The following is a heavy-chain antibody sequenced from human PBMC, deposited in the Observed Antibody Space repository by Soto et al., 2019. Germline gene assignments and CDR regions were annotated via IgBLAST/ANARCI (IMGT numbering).Heavy chain of an antibody. J-gene: IGHJ4*02. Sequence: QVQLVQSGAEVKKPGSSVKVSCKASGYTFTGYYMHWVRQAPGQGLEWMGWINPNSGGTNYAQKFQGWVTMNRDTSIITAYMELSRLRSDDTAGYYRARGRDGYPIDFWGQGTLVTVSS. D-gene: IGHD5-12*01. CDR2: INPNSGGT. V-gene: IGHV1-2*04. CDR1: GYTFTGYY. CDR3: ARGRDGYPIDF.